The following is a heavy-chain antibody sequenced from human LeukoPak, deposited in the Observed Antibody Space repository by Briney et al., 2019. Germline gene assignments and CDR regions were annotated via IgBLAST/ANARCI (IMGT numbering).Heavy chain of an antibody. CDR1: GGSISTYY. CDR3: ARRRGDGYSDY. Sequence: PSDTQSLTCTVSGGSISTYYWRWTRQPPGKALECIGYIYHTGSTNYNPPLKSRVTISIDTSKNQFSLNLSSVAAADTAVYYCARRRGDGYSDYWGPGTLVTVSS. J-gene: IGHJ4*02. CDR2: IYHTGST. D-gene: IGHD5-24*01. V-gene: IGHV4-59*08.